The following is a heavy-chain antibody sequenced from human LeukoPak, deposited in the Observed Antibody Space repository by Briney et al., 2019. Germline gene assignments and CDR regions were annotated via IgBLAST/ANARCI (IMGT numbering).Heavy chain of an antibody. J-gene: IGHJ4*02. D-gene: IGHD2-8*01. CDR3: ARSWFCTNGICAFES. CDR2: IYYSGSS. V-gene: IGHV4-30-4*07. CDR1: GGSISSGAYS. Sequence: PSETLSLTCAVSGGSISSGAYSWTWIRQPPGTGLEWIGYIYYSGSSYSNPSLKSRVTISIDTSKNQFSLKLNSGTAADTAVYYCARSWFCTNGICAFESWGQGTLVTVSS.